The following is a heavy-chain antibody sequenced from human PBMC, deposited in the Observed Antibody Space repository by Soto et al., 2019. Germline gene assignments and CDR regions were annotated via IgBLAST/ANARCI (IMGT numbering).Heavy chain of an antibody. V-gene: IGHV4-59*08. Sequence: PSETLSLTCTVSGGSISSYYWSWIRQPPGKGLEWIGYIYYSGSTNYNPSLKSRVTISVDTSKNQFSLKLSSVTAADTAVYYCARRGRGRIAAADHYYYYYMDVWGKGTTVTVSS. D-gene: IGHD6-13*01. J-gene: IGHJ6*03. CDR3: ARRGRGRIAAADHYYYYYMDV. CDR1: GGSISSYY. CDR2: IYYSGST.